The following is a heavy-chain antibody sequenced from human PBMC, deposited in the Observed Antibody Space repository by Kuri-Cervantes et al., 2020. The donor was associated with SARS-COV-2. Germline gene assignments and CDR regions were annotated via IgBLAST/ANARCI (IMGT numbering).Heavy chain of an antibody. V-gene: IGHV4-34*01. CDR1: GGSFSGYY. Sequence: GSLRLSCAVYGGSFSGYYWSWIRQPPGKGLEWIGEINHSGSTNYNPSLKSRVTISLDTSKNQLFLKLTSVTAEDTAVYYCARTRTGTAGSDYYYYMDVWGKGTTVTASS. J-gene: IGHJ6*03. D-gene: IGHD3/OR15-3a*01. CDR3: ARTRTGTAGSDYYYYMDV. CDR2: INHSGST.